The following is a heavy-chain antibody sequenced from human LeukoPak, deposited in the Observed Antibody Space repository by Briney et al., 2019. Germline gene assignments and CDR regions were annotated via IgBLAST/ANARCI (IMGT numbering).Heavy chain of an antibody. J-gene: IGHJ3*02. CDR2: ISWSCGST. CDR3: AKGGDYYGSGSYYAPPAFDI. D-gene: IGHD3-10*01. CDR1: GFTFSSYG. V-gene: IGHV3-23*01. Sequence: VGSLRLSFVASGFTFSSYGMSWVRQAPGRGLDGVSVISWSCGSTYYADSVKGRFTISREIPKQTLYLQTNRQSAGDAAVHFCAKGGDYYGSGSYYAPPAFDIWGQGTMVTVSS.